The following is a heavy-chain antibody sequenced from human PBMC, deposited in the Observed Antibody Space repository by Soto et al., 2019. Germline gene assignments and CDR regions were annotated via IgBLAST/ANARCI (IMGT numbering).Heavy chain of an antibody. J-gene: IGHJ2*01. CDR2: IWHDGSNK. CDR3: SRDGHLGYGDSAHNWYSGL. D-gene: IGHD4-17*01. V-gene: IGHV3-33*01. CDR1: GFTFSSYG. Sequence: QVQLVESGGGVVQPGRSLRLSCAASGFTFSSYGMHWVRQAPGKGLEWVAVIWHDGSNKYYADSVKGRFTISRDNSKKPLYVQMNSLRAEDTAVSYCSRDGHLGYGDSAHNWYSGLCGHGTLVAVAS.